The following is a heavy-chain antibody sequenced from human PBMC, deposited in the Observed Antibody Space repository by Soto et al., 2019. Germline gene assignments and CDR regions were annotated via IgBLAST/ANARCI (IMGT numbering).Heavy chain of an antibody. CDR1: GGSFSGYY. V-gene: IGHV4-34*01. CDR2: INHSGST. Sequence: PSETLSLTCAVYGGSFSGYYWTWIRQPPGTGLEWIGEINHSGSTNYNPSLKSRVTISVDTAKNQFSLSLSSVTAADTAVYYCARQHYYDSSGYYTWNWGQGTLVTV. D-gene: IGHD3-22*01. CDR3: ARQHYYDSSGYYTWN. J-gene: IGHJ4*02.